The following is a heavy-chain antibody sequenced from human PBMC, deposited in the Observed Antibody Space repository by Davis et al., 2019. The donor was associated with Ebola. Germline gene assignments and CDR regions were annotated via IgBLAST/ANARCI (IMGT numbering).Heavy chain of an antibody. D-gene: IGHD3-22*01. V-gene: IGHV4-34*01. CDR2: INHSGST. CDR3: ARDGQRSGLLYYYGMDV. J-gene: IGHJ6*04. CDR1: GGSFSDYY. Sequence: MPSETLSLTCAGYGGSFSDYYWTWIRQPPGKGLEWIGEINHSGSTKYSPSLNSRVTISVDTSKNQFSLKLTSVTAADTAIYYCARDGQRSGLLYYYGMDVWGKGTTVTVSS.